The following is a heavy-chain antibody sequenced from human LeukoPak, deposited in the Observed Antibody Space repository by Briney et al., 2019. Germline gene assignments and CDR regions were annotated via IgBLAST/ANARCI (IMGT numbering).Heavy chain of an antibody. D-gene: IGHD3-10*01. CDR1: RGSIRSSSYY. CDR3: ARLVTPRGWFDP. V-gene: IGHV4-39*01. CDR2: IYYSGRT. J-gene: IGHJ5*02. Sequence: SETLSLICTVSRGSIRSSSYYWGWIHQPPGKGLEWIGSIYYSGRTYYNPSLKSRVAISLDTSKNQFSLKLSSVTAADTAVYYCARLVTPRGWFDPWGQGTLLTVSS.